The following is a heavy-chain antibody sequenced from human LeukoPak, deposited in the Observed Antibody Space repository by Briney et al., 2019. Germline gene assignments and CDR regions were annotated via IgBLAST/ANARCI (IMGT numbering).Heavy chain of an antibody. D-gene: IGHD2-2*01. Sequence: PSETLSLTCAVYGGSFSGYYWSWIRQPPGKGLEWIGEINHSGSTNYNPSLKSRVTISVDTSKNQFSLKLSSVTAADTAVYYCARGTLVVPAAHPGMDVWGKGTPVTVSS. CDR1: GGSFSGYY. J-gene: IGHJ6*04. CDR3: ARGTLVVPAAHPGMDV. V-gene: IGHV4-34*01. CDR2: INHSGST.